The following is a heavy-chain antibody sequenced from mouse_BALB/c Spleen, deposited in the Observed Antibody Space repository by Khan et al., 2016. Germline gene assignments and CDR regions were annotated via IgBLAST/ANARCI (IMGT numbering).Heavy chain of an antibody. CDR3: ARDAYGNYGYCHVMDD. CDR2: IRNKANGYTT. V-gene: IGHV7-3*02. D-gene: IGHD2-10*02. CDR1: GFTFTDYY. Sequence: EVELVESGGGLVQPGGSLRLSCATSGFTFTDYYMSWVRQPPEKALEWLGFIRNKANGYTTEYSASVKGRFTISRDNSQSILYLQMNILRADDSATYYCARDAYGNYGYCHVMDDWGQGTSVTVSS. J-gene: IGHJ4*01.